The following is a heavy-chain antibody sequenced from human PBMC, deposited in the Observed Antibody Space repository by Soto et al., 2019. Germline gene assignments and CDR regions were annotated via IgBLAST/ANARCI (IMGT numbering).Heavy chain of an antibody. CDR1: GGSFSGYY. Sequence: PSETLSLTCAVYGGSFSGYYWSWIRQPPGEGLEWIGYINYTGRTNSNPSLESRVTISIDTSKNQFSLKLSSVSAADTAVYYCAREGSSSPEYFDFWGPGTLVTVSS. CDR2: INYTGRT. J-gene: IGHJ4*02. CDR3: AREGSSSPEYFDF. V-gene: IGHV4-34*01. D-gene: IGHD2-15*01.